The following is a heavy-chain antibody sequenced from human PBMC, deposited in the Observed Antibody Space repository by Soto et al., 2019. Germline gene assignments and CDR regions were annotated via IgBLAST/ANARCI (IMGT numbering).Heavy chain of an antibody. CDR1: GFTLSTYG. V-gene: IGHV3-23*01. Sequence: VQLLESGGGLVQPGGSLRLSCAVSGFTLSTYGMNWVRQAPGKGLEWVSTISGTGGSTYYAGSVKGRFTISRDNSKNTLYLQMDSLRADDTAVYYCANRATSSYFVYWGQGTLVTVSS. CDR3: ANRATSSYFVY. J-gene: IGHJ4*02. CDR2: ISGTGGST.